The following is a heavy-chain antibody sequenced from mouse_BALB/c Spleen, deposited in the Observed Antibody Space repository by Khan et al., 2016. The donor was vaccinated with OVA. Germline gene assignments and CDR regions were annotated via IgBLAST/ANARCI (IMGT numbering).Heavy chain of an antibody. CDR2: IIPSTDYT. CDR1: GYTFTTYT. D-gene: IGHD2-14*01. V-gene: IGHV1-4*01. CDR3: AKEGAYYRSDGWFAY. Sequence: VQLQQSGAELARPGAPVKMSCKASGYTFTTYTIHWVKQRPGQGLEWIGYIIPSTDYTTYNQKFKDKATLTADKSSSTAYMQLSSLTSDDSAVYYCAKEGAYYRSDGWFAYWGQGTLVTVSA. J-gene: IGHJ3*01.